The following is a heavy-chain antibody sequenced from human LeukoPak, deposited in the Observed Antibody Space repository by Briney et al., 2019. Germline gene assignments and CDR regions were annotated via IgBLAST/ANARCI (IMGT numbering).Heavy chain of an antibody. CDR1: GYTFTSYD. D-gene: IGHD2-2*01. CDR2: ISAYNGDT. Sequence: ASVKVSCKASGYTFTSYDINWVRQATGQGLEWMGWISAYNGDTNYAQKLQGRVTMTTDTSTSTAYMELRSLRSDDTAVYYCAGDRDIVVVPAAMYNWFDPWGQGTLVIVSS. CDR3: AGDRDIVVVPAAMYNWFDP. V-gene: IGHV1-18*01. J-gene: IGHJ5*02.